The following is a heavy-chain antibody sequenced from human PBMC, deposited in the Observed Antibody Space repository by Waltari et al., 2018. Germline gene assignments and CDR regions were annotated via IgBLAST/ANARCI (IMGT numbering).Heavy chain of an antibody. J-gene: IGHJ6*03. CDR3: ARDKVVTREDYYYYYMDV. V-gene: IGHV3-74*01. CDR1: GFTFSSYW. CDR2: INSDGSST. D-gene: IGHD2-21*02. Sequence: EVQLVESGGGLVQPGGSMRLPCAASGFTFSSYWMHWVRQATGKGLVWVSRINSDGSSTSYADSVKGRFTISRDNAKNTLYLQMNSLRAEDTAVYYCARDKVVTREDYYYYYMDVWGKGTTVTVSS.